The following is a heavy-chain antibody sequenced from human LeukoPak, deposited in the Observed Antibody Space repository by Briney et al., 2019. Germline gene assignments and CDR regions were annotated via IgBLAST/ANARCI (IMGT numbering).Heavy chain of an antibody. CDR2: ISSSSSYI. CDR3: ARDGGSANAFDI. J-gene: IGHJ3*02. CDR1: GFTFSSYS. Sequence: AGGSLRLSCAASGFTFSSYSMNWVRQAPGKGLEWVSSISSSSSYIYYADSVKGRFTISRDNAKNSLYLQMNSLRAGDTAVYYCARDGGSANAFDIWGQGTMVTVSS. V-gene: IGHV3-21*01. D-gene: IGHD3-16*01.